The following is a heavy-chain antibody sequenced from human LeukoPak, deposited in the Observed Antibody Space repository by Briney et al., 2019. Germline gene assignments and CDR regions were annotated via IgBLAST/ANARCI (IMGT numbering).Heavy chain of an antibody. Sequence: GGSLILSCAASGFTFSNYSMNWARQAPGKGLEWVSSISSSSSYIYYADSVKGRFTISRDNAKNSLYLQMNSLRAEDTAVYYCARDWRDTSGKFPNDAFDIWGQGTLVTVSS. D-gene: IGHD3-22*01. CDR2: ISSSSSYI. J-gene: IGHJ3*02. CDR3: ARDWRDTSGKFPNDAFDI. V-gene: IGHV3-21*01. CDR1: GFTFSNYS.